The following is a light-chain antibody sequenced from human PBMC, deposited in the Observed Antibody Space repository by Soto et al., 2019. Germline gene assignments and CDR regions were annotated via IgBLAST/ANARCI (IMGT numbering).Light chain of an antibody. J-gene: IGLJ2*01. V-gene: IGLV2-8*01. CDR3: SSCRGTDVV. Sequence: QSALTQPPSASGSPGQSVTISCTGTSSDIGSCNSVSWYQQHPGKVPKLLISEVSKRPSGVPDRVSGSKSGNTASLTVSGLQAEDEADYYCSSCRGTDVVFGGGTKLTVL. CDR2: EVS. CDR1: SSDIGSCNS.